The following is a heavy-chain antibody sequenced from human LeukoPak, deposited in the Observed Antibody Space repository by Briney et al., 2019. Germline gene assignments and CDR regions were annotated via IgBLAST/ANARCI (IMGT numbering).Heavy chain of an antibody. Sequence: ASVKVSCKASGFTFTSSAMQWVRQARGQRLERIGWIVVGSGNTNYAQKFQERVTTTRDMSTSTAYMELSSLRSEDTAVYYCAATSTYYDFWSVFDYWGQGTLVTVSS. CDR2: IVVGSGNT. J-gene: IGHJ4*02. D-gene: IGHD3-3*01. CDR1: GFTFTSSA. CDR3: AATSTYYDFWSVFDY. V-gene: IGHV1-58*02.